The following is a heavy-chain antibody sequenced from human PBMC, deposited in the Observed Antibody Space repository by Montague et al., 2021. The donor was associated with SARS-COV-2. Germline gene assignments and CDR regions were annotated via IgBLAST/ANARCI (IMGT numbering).Heavy chain of an antibody. J-gene: IGHJ4*02. CDR1: GGSLSGHS. V-gene: IGHV4-34*01. D-gene: IGHD3-3*01. CDR3: ARGGTERSTTFGVVFFPLLDS. Sequence: SETLSLTCAVYGGSLSGHSWSWVRQAPEKGLEWIGDIGHTGSFKYNPSLKSRVTTSIDAAKSQFSLRMTSVTAADTSIYYCARGGTERSTTFGVVFFPLLDSWGQGTLVTVSS. CDR2: IGHTGSF.